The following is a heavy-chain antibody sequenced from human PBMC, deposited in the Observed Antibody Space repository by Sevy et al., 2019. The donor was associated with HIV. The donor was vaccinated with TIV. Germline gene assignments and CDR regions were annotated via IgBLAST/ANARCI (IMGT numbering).Heavy chain of an antibody. CDR1: GFTVSSNY. CDR3: AISPKRLDFDY. Sequence: GGSLRLSCAASGFTVSSNYMSWVRQAPGKGLEWVSVIYSDGSTYYADSVKGRFTISRDNSKNMLYLQMNSLRAEDTAVYYCAISPKRLDFDYWGQGTLVTVSS. J-gene: IGHJ4*02. D-gene: IGHD6-25*01. V-gene: IGHV3-53*01. CDR2: IYSDGST.